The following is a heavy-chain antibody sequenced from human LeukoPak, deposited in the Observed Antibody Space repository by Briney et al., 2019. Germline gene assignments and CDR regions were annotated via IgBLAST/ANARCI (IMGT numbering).Heavy chain of an antibody. V-gene: IGHV4-31*03. CDR2: IYYSGST. D-gene: IGHD2-2*01. CDR1: GGSISSGGYY. CDR3: ARAPLHCSSTSCYPRHFGY. J-gene: IGHJ4*02. Sequence: SQTLSLTCTVSGGSISSGGYYWSWIRQHPGKGLEWIGYIYYSGSTYYNPSLKSRVTISVDTSKNQFSLKLSSVTAADTAVYYCARAPLHCSSTSCYPRHFGYWGQGTLVTVSS.